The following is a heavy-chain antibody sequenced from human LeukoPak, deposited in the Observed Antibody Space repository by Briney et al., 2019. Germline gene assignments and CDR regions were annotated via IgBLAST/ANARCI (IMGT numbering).Heavy chain of an antibody. J-gene: IGHJ2*01. CDR1: GGSISSYY. D-gene: IGHD2-2*01. CDR3: ARRPAPSTWYFDL. Sequence: SETLSLTCTVSGGSISSYYWSWIRQPPGKGLEWIGYIYYSGSTNYNPSLKSRVTISVDTSKNQFSLKLSSVTAADTAVYYCARRPAPSTWYFDLWGRGTLVTVSS. CDR2: IYYSGST. V-gene: IGHV4-59*01.